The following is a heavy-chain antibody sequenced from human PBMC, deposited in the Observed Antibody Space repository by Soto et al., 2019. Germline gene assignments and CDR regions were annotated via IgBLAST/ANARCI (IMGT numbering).Heavy chain of an antibody. J-gene: IGHJ6*02. V-gene: IGHV3-23*01. Sequence: DVQLLESGGGLAQPGGSLRISCLASGFTFSSYAMDWVRQAPGKGLESISSISASGDRTYYVDSVKGRFTISRDNSKNLLYLQMNSLRAEDTAVYYCAKILATSVEYWYGLDVWGQGAAVTVSS. CDR3: AKILATSVEYWYGLDV. CDR2: ISASGDRT. CDR1: GFTFSSYA. D-gene: IGHD1-26*01.